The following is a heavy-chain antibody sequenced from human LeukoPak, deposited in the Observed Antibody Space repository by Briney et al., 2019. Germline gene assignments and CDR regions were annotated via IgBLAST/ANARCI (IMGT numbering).Heavy chain of an antibody. D-gene: IGHD3-10*01. CDR2: INHSGST. CDR3: ARGLRRRFGEYGFDY. Sequence: SETLSLTCAVYGGSFGGYYWSWIRQPPGKGLEWIGEINHSGSTNYNPSLKSRVTISVDTSKNQFSLKLSSVTAADTAVYYCARGLRRRFGEYGFDYWGQGTLVTVSS. V-gene: IGHV4-34*01. CDR1: GGSFGGYY. J-gene: IGHJ4*02.